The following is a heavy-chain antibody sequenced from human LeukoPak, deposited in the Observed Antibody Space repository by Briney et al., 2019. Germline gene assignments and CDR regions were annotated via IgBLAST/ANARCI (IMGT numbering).Heavy chain of an antibody. V-gene: IGHV3-23*01. CDR1: GFTFSSYA. CDR3: AKDITMIVVEDY. D-gene: IGHD3-22*01. CDR2: ISGSGGST. J-gene: IGHJ4*02. Sequence: GGSLRLSCAASGFTFSSYAMSWVRQAPGKGLEWVSAISGSGGSTYYADSVKGRFTISRDNSKNTLYLQINSLRAEDTAVYYCAKDITMIVVEDYWGQGTLVTVSS.